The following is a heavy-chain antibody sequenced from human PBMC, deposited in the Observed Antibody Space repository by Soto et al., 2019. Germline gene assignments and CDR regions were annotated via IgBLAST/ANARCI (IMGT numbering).Heavy chain of an antibody. CDR3: ATDGIAVAGTGAFDI. Sequence: SETLSLTCTVSGGSISSYYWSWIRQPPGKGLEWIGYIYYSGSTNYNPSLKSRVTISVDTPKNQFSLKLSSVTAADTAVYYCATDGIAVAGTGAFDIWGQGTMVTVSS. D-gene: IGHD6-19*01. CDR2: IYYSGST. V-gene: IGHV4-59*01. CDR1: GGSISSYY. J-gene: IGHJ3*02.